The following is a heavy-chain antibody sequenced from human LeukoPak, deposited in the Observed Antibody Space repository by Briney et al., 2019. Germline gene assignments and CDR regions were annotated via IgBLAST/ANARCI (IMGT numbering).Heavy chain of an antibody. D-gene: IGHD1-7*01. CDR1: GLTCSNNW. V-gene: IGHV3-7*01. CDR3: ARHSDWSYDH. Sequence: PAGSLRRSCAASGLTCSNNWMTWVRQAPGKGLEWLANINPDGSDKYYVDSMKGRFAISRDNAKNSLYLQIDGLRDDDTAVYYCARHSDWSYDHWGQGTLVIVSS. J-gene: IGHJ5*02. CDR2: INPDGSDK.